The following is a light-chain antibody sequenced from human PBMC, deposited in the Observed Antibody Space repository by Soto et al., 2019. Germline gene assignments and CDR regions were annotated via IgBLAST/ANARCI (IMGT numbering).Light chain of an antibody. CDR2: DAS. CDR1: QSISSW. J-gene: IGKJ4*01. V-gene: IGKV1-5*01. Sequence: DIQLTQPPSPLSASVGDTVNVTSRASQSISSWLAWYQQKPGKAPKLLIYDASGLQSGVPSRFSGSGSGTKFTLTISSLQPDDFATYYCQQDNTFPRTFGGGTKVDIK. CDR3: QQDNTFPRT.